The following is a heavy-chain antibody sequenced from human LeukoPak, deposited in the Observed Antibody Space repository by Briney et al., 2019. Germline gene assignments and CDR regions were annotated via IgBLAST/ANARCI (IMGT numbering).Heavy chain of an antibody. Sequence: GASVKVSCKASGGTFSSYAISWVRQAPGQGLEWMGWINPNSGGTNYAQKFQGRVTITTDESTSTAYMELSSLRSEDTAVYYYARGSGYDFWSGYYGDLDYWGQGTLVTVSS. CDR2: INPNSGGT. J-gene: IGHJ4*02. CDR3: ARGSGYDFWSGYYGDLDY. CDR1: GGTFSSYA. D-gene: IGHD3-3*01. V-gene: IGHV1-69*05.